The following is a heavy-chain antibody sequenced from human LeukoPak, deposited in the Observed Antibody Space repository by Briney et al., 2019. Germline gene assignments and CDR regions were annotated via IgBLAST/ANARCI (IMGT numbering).Heavy chain of an antibody. CDR3: ARDTGATRGLFDY. V-gene: IGHV1-69*13. CDR1: GGTFSSYA. D-gene: IGHD1-26*01. J-gene: IGHJ4*02. Sequence: ASVKVSCKASGGTFSSYAISWVRQAPGQGLEWMGGTIPIFGTANYAQKFQGRVTITADESTSTAYMELSSLRSEDTAVYYCARDTGATRGLFDYWGQGTLVTVSS. CDR2: TIPIFGTA.